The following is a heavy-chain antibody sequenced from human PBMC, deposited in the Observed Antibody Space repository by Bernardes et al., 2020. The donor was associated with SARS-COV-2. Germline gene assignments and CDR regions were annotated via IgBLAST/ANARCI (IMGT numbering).Heavy chain of an antibody. V-gene: IGHV4-34*01. Sequence: SETLSLTCALYGESFSGSYWSWIRQPPGKGLEWIGEIDHTGSTNYNSSLKSRVSISLDTSKKQFSLRLNSVTAADTAMYYCARGVSYYFDTGGYYRYWGQGTLVTVSS. CDR3: ARGVSYYFDTGGYYRY. CDR1: GESFSGSY. J-gene: IGHJ4*02. CDR2: IDHTGST. D-gene: IGHD3-22*01.